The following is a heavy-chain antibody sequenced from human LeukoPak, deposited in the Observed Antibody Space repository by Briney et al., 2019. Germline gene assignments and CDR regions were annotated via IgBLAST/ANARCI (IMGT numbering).Heavy chain of an antibody. V-gene: IGHV4-39*01. CDR2: IFYSGRT. CDR1: GGSISSSSYY. J-gene: IGHJ4*02. D-gene: IGHD5-18*01. CDR3: ARDGYSYGRDYFDY. Sequence: SETLSLTCTVSGGSISSSSYYWGWIRQPPGMGLEWIGSIFYSGRTYYNPSLKSRVTISVDTSKNQFSLRLSSVTAADTAVYYCARDGYSYGRDYFDYWGQGTLVTVSS.